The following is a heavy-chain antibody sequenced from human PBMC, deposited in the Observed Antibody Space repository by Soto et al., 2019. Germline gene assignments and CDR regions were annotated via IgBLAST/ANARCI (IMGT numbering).Heavy chain of an antibody. CDR2: IIPIFGTA. D-gene: IGHD2-2*01. V-gene: IGHV1-69*06. CDR3: ARESSASVVVPAAMVAFGMDV. CDR1: GGTFSSYA. J-gene: IGHJ6*02. Sequence: GASVKVSCKASGGTFSSYAISWVRQAPGQGLEWMGGIIPIFGTANYAQKFQGRVTITADKSTSTAYMELSSLRSEDTAVYYCARESSASVVVPAAMVAFGMDVWGQGTTVTVSS.